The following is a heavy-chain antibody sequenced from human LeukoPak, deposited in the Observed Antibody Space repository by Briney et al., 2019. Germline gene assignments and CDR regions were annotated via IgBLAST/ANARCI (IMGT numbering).Heavy chain of an antibody. CDR1: GVSFTNYY. CDR2: IHHNGDT. D-gene: IGHD3-10*01. V-gene: IGHV4-59*01. CDR3: ARDRLFTMVRASDWFDP. J-gene: IGHJ5*02. Sequence: PSETLSLTCNVSGVSFTNYYWSWIRQFPGRGLEYIGYIHHNGDTNYNPSLKSRVTMSVDTSKNQFSLKLSSVTAADTAVYYCARDRLFTMVRASDWFDPWGQGTLVTVSS.